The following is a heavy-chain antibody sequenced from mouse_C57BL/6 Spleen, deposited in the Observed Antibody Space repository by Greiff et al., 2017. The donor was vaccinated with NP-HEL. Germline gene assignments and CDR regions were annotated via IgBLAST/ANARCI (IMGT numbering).Heavy chain of an antibody. D-gene: IGHD2-2*01. V-gene: IGHV1-82*01. CDR1: GYAFSSSW. CDR3: ARGEVYGYGNFDY. CDR2: IYPGDGDT. J-gene: IGHJ2*01. Sequence: QVQLQQSGPELVKPGASVKISCKASGYAFSSSWMNWVKQRPGKGLEWIGRIYPGDGDTNYNGKFKGKATLTADKSSSTAYMQLSSLTSEDSAVYFCARGEVYGYGNFDYWGQGTTLTVSS.